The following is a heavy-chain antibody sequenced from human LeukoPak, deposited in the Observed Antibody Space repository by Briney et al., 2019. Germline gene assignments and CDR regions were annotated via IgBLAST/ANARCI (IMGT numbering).Heavy chain of an antibody. V-gene: IGHV3-21*04. D-gene: IGHD3-22*01. CDR1: GFPFSSYS. CDR3: AKDILLGYDSSGDFDY. Sequence: GGSLRLSCAASGFPFSSYSMNWVRQAPGKGLEWVSSISSGTSFIYYADSVKGRFTISRDNSKNTLYLQMNSLRAEDTAVYYCAKDILLGYDSSGDFDYWGQGTLVTVSS. CDR2: ISSGTSFI. J-gene: IGHJ4*02.